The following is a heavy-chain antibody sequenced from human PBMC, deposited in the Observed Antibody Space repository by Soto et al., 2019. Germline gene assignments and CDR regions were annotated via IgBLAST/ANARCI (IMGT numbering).Heavy chain of an antibody. V-gene: IGHV4-34*01. CDR1: GGSFSGYY. CDR3: AREDGDYTHGGWFDP. J-gene: IGHJ5*02. Sequence: QVQLQQWGAGLLKPSETLSLTCAVYGGSFSGYYWSWIRQPPGKGLEWIGEINHSGSTNYNPSLKSRVTISVDTSKNQFSLKLSSVTAADTAVYYCAREDGDYTHGGWFDPWGQGTLVNVSS. D-gene: IGHD4-17*01. CDR2: INHSGST.